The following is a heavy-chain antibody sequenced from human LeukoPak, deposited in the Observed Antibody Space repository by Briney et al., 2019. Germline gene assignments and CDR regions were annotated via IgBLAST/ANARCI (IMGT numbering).Heavy chain of an antibody. V-gene: IGHV4-59*08. Sequence: PSETLSLTCTVSGGSFSPYYWSWIRQSPGKGLEWIAYIHYSGRTNYNPSLKSRVTISVDMSKNQFSLKLSSVTAADTAVYYCARLGTGKRYYFDYWGQGTLVTVSS. D-gene: IGHD3/OR15-3a*01. CDR2: IHYSGRT. CDR3: ARLGTGKRYYFDY. CDR1: GGSFSPYY. J-gene: IGHJ4*02.